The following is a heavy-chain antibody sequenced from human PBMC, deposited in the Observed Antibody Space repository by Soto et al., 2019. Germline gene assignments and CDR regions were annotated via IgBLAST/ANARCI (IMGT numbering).Heavy chain of an antibody. CDR2: ISGSGGST. CDR3: AKDGTSISCSGGSCYSDAFDI. J-gene: IGHJ3*02. CDR1: GFTFSSYA. V-gene: IGHV3-23*01. D-gene: IGHD2-15*01. Sequence: GGSLRLSCAASGFTFSSYAMSWVRQAPGKGLEWVSAISGSGGSTYYADSVKGRFTISRDNSKNTLYLQMNSLRAEDTAVYYCAKDGTSISCSGGSCYSDAFDIWGQGTMVTVSS.